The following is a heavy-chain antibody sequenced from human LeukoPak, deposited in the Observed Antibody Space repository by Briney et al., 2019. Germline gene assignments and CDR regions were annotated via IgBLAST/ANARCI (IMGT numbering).Heavy chain of an antibody. CDR3: ARWVGYCSSTSCDWFDP. CDR1: GGTFSSYA. CDR2: IIPIFGTA. D-gene: IGHD2-2*01. J-gene: IGHJ5*02. V-gene: IGHV1-69*13. Sequence: ASVKVSCKASGGTFSSYAIGWVRQAPGQGLEWMGGIIPIFGTANYAQKFQGRVTITADESTSTAYMELSSLRSEDTAVYYCARWVGYCSSTSCDWFDPWGQGTLVTVSS.